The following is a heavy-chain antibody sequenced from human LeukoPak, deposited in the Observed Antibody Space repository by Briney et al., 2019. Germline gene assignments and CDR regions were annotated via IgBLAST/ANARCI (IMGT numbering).Heavy chain of an antibody. Sequence: GGSLRLSCAASGFIVSGNYMSWVHQAPGKGLEWVSVIRSGGTTSYADSVKGRFTISRDNSKNTLYLQMNSLRAEDTAVYYCAREGSFDTSGYNDALDIWGQGTMVTVSA. CDR2: IRSGGTT. D-gene: IGHD3-22*01. CDR3: AREGSFDTSGYNDALDI. J-gene: IGHJ3*02. CDR1: GFIVSGNY. V-gene: IGHV3-53*01.